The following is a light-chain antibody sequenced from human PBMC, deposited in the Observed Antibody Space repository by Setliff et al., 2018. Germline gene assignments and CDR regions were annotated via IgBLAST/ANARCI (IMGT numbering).Light chain of an antibody. J-gene: IGLJ1*01. Sequence: SALTQPASVSGSPGQSITISCTGSTSDIGAYNYVAWYQQHPGKAPKLMIYDVSVRPSGVSSRFSGSKSGNTASPTISGLQAEDEADYYCSSYSSRTTLDVFGTGTKVTVL. CDR3: SSYSSRTTLDV. V-gene: IGLV2-14*03. CDR1: TSDIGAYNY. CDR2: DVS.